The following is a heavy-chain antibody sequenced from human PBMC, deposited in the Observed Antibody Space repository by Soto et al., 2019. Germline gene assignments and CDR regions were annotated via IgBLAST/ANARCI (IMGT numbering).Heavy chain of an antibody. Sequence: QVQLQESGPGLVKTSQTLSLTCTVSGASTGSGGYYWSWIRQHPGKGLEWIGYIYYTGSTYYSPSLKSWASISVDTSKNEFSLKLDSVTAADTAVYYCARADYGDRGLAFDSWGQGTLVTVSS. CDR3: ARADYGDRGLAFDS. CDR2: IYYTGST. CDR1: GASTGSGGYY. D-gene: IGHD4-17*01. J-gene: IGHJ4*02. V-gene: IGHV4-31*03.